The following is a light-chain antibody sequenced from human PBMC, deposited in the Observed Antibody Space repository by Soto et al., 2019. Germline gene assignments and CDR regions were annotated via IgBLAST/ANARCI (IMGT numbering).Light chain of an antibody. J-gene: IGKJ1*01. CDR3: QQYGSSSWT. CDR1: QSVSSN. CDR2: GAS. Sequence: EIVMTQSPATLSVSPGERATLSCRASQSVSSNLAWYQQKPGQAPRLLMYGASTRATGIPARFSGSGSGTDFTLTISRLEPEDFAVYYCQQYGSSSWTFGQGTKVDIK. V-gene: IGKV3-15*01.